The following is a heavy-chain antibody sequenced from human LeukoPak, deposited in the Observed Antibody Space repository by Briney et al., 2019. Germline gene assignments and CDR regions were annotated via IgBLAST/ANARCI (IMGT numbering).Heavy chain of an antibody. CDR2: IRGKFYGGTT. D-gene: IGHD7-27*01. Sequence: GGSLRLSCTAAGFTFGDNAMSWFRQAPGKGLEWVSFIRGKFYGGTTEYAASVKGRFTISRDDSKSIAYLQMNSLKIEDTAVYYCTRGPWGDYWGQGTLVTVSS. CDR1: GFTFGDNA. V-gene: IGHV3-49*03. CDR3: TRGPWGDY. J-gene: IGHJ4*02.